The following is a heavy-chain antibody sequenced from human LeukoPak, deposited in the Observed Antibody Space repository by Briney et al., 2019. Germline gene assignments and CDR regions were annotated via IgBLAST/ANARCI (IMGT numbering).Heavy chain of an antibody. J-gene: IGHJ6*02. V-gene: IGHV3-48*03. CDR1: GFTFSSYE. CDR3: ASITMIVVVPSYYYGMDV. D-gene: IGHD3-22*01. Sequence: GGSLRLSCAASGFTFSSYEMNWVRQAPGKGLEWVSYISSSGSTIYYADSVKGRFTISRDNAKNSLYLQMNSLRAEDTAVYYCASITMIVVVPSYYYGMDVWGQGTTVTVSS. CDR2: ISSSGSTI.